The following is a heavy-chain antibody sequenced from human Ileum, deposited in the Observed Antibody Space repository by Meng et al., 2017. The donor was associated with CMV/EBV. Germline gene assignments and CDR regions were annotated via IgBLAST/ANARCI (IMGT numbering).Heavy chain of an antibody. V-gene: IGHV4-34*01. Sequence: QVQLQQWGAGLLKPSETLTLTGAVYGGSFNDYYWSWIRQSPGKGLEWIGEIYHSGSTNYNPSFKSRVSISVDTSKTQFSLKMYSVTAADTALYYCARTQVVRVFDFWGQGTLVTVSS. D-gene: IGHD2-21*01. J-gene: IGHJ4*02. CDR2: IYHSGST. CDR1: GGSFNDYY. CDR3: ARTQVVRVFDF.